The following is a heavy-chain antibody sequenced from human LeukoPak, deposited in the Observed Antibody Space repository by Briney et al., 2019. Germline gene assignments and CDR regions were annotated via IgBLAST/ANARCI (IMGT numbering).Heavy chain of an antibody. CDR2: IYTSGRT. CDR1: GGSISSGSYY. D-gene: IGHD1-26*01. V-gene: IGHV4-61*02. CDR3: ARDRYKWELSD. J-gene: IGHJ4*02. Sequence: SLTLSLTCTVSGGSISSGSYYWGWDRQPAGKGLEWIGRIYTSGRTNYNPSLKSRVTISVDTSKNQFSLKLSSVTAADTAVYYCARDRYKWELSDWGQGTLVTVSS.